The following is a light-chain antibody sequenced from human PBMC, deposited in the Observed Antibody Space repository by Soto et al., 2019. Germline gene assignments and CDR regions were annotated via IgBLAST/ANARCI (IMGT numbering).Light chain of an antibody. CDR3: QQYRNLWT. CDR1: QGIFYN. CDR2: RES. Sequence: IVLMKSPATMSEKKKDRATLSCRASQGIFYNLAWFQQRPGQDPRLLIYRESTRATNIPARFSGSGSGTEFTLTISILQSEEFALYYGQQYRNLWTFGQGTMV. J-gene: IGKJ1*01. V-gene: IGKV3-15*01.